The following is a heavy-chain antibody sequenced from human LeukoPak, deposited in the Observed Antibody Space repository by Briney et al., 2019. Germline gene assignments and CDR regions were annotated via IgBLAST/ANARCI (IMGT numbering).Heavy chain of an antibody. CDR1: GYTFTDYY. Sequence: ASVKVSCKASGYTFTDYYMHWVRQAPGQGLEWMGWIVTNNGGTNYAQNFKGRVTMTRDTSVSTAYVEVSDLKSDDTAVYYCATTSGYYYYMDVWGKGTTVTVSS. V-gene: IGHV1-2*02. CDR2: IVTNNGGT. D-gene: IGHD3-10*01. CDR3: ATTSGYYYYMDV. J-gene: IGHJ6*03.